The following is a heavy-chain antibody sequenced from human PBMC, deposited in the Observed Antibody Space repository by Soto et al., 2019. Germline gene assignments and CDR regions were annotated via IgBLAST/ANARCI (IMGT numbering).Heavy chain of an antibody. CDR2: ISSSSSYI. Sequence: PGGSLRLSCAASGFTFSSYSMNWVRQAPGKGLEWVSSISSSSSYIYYADSVKGRFTISRDNAKNSLYLQMNSLRAEDTAVYYCARDGNYDFWSGNYFDYWGQGTLVTVSS. V-gene: IGHV3-21*01. CDR1: GFTFSSYS. D-gene: IGHD3-3*01. CDR3: ARDGNYDFWSGNYFDY. J-gene: IGHJ4*02.